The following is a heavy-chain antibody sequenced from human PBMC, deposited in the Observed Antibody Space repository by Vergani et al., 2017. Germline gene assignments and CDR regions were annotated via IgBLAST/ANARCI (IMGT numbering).Heavy chain of an antibody. CDR1: GFTFSSYS. CDR3: ARGGYSYGHRWVNWFDP. D-gene: IGHD5-18*01. V-gene: IGHV3-30*05. J-gene: IGHJ5*02. Sequence: VQLVESGGGLVKPGGSLRLSCAASGFTFSSYSMNWVRQAPGKGLEWVAVISYDGSNKYYADSVKGRFTISRDNSKNTLYLQMNSLRAEDTAVYYCARGGYSYGHRWVNWFDPWGQGTLVTVSS. CDR2: ISYDGSNK.